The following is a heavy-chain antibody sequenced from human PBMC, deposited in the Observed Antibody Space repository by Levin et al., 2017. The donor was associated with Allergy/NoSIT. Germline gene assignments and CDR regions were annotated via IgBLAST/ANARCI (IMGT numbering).Heavy chain of an antibody. Sequence: SETLSLTCTVSGGSISSYYWSWIRQPAGKGLEWIGRIYTSGSTNYNPSLKSRVTMSVDTSKNQFSLKLSSVTAADTAVYYCAREGLYDSSGYPPYFDYWGQGTLVTVSS. J-gene: IGHJ4*02. D-gene: IGHD3-22*01. V-gene: IGHV4-4*07. CDR3: AREGLYDSSGYPPYFDY. CDR1: GGSISSYY. CDR2: IYTSGST.